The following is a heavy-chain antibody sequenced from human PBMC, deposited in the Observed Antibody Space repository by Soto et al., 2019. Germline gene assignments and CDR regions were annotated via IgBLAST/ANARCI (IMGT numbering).Heavy chain of an antibody. V-gene: IGHV4-34*01. J-gene: IGHJ4*02. Sequence: QVQLQQWGAGLLKPSETLSLTCAVYGGSFSGYYWSWIRQPPGKGLEWIGEINHSGSTNYNPSLKSRVIIAVDTSKNQFSLKLSSVTDADTAVYYCARVAAAIRVDFDYWGQGTLVSVSS. CDR1: GGSFSGYY. CDR2: INHSGST. CDR3: ARVAAAIRVDFDY. D-gene: IGHD6-13*01.